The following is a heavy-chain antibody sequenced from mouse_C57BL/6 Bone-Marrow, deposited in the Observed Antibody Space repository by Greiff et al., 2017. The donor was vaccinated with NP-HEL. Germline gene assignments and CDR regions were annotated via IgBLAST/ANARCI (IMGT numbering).Heavy chain of an antibody. CDR1: GFTFSDAW. D-gene: IGHD4-1*02. Sequence: EVKVEESGGGLVQPGGSMKLSCAASGFTFSDAWMDWVRQSPEKGLEWVAEIRNKANNHATYYAESVKGRFTISRDDSKSSVYLQMNSLRAEDTGIYYCTRQESTGTKFAYWGQGTLVTVSA. CDR2: IRNKANNHAT. J-gene: IGHJ3*01. V-gene: IGHV6-6*01. CDR3: TRQESTGTKFAY.